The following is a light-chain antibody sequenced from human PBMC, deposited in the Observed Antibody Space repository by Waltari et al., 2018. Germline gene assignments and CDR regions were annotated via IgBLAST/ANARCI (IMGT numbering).Light chain of an antibody. CDR1: SSNIGAGYD. CDR2: GNN. J-gene: IGLJ2*01. CDR3: QSYDRSLSATVV. V-gene: IGLV1-40*01. Sequence: QSVLTQPPSVSGAPGQRVTIPCTGSSSNIGAGYDVHWYQQLPGTAPKLLIYGNNNRPSGVPDRFSGSRSVTSASLAITGLQAGDEADYYCQSYDRSLSATVVFGGGTKLTVL.